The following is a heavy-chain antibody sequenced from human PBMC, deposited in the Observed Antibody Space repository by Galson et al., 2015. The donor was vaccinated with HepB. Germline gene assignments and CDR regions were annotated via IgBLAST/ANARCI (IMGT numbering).Heavy chain of an antibody. J-gene: IGHJ6*02. CDR1: GGTFSSDA. CDR3: AKNGRAGGYYGLDV. D-gene: IGHD1-26*01. Sequence: SVKVSCKASGGTFSSDAISWVRQAPGQGLEWMGGIVPIFASANYAQKFQGRVTINADESTSTAYMEPSSLRSEDTAVYYCAKNGRAGGYYGLDVWGQGTTVTVSS. CDR2: IVPIFASA. V-gene: IGHV1-69*13.